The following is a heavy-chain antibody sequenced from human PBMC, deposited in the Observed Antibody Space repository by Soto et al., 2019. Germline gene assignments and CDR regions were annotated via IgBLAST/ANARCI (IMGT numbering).Heavy chain of an antibody. V-gene: IGHV5-51*01. J-gene: IGHJ5*02. D-gene: IGHD2-2*01. Sequence: GESLKISCTGVGYSFTSYWIGWVRQMPGKGLEWVGIIYPGDSDTRYSPSFQGQVTISADKSITTAYLQWSSLKASDTAMYYCASGYCSTTICDPWFDPWGQGTLVTVSS. CDR1: GYSFTSYW. CDR3: ASGYCSTTICDPWFDP. CDR2: IYPGDSDT.